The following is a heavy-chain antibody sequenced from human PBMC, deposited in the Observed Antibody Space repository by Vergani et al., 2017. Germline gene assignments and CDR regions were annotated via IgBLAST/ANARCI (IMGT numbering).Heavy chain of an antibody. Sequence: QVQLVQSGAEVKKPGASVKVSCKASGYTFTSYGISWVRQAPGQGLEWMGWISAYNGNTNYAQKLQGRVTMTTDTSTGTAYMELRSLRSDDTAVYYCARARIGETIPGAYYYGMDVWGQGTTVTVSS. CDR2: ISAYNGNT. J-gene: IGHJ6*02. D-gene: IGHD3-10*01. V-gene: IGHV1-18*01. CDR3: ARARIGETIPGAYYYGMDV. CDR1: GYTFTSYG.